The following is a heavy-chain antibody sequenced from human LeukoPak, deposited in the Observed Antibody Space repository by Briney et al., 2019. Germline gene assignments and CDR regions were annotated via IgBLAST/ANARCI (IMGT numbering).Heavy chain of an antibody. V-gene: IGHV3-7*01. CDR1: GFTFSKYW. CDR3: ARDKEEMVRAPYAFGI. J-gene: IGHJ3*02. D-gene: IGHD3-10*01. CDR2: INQIGSEK. Sequence: GGSLRLSCAASGFTFSKYWMTWVRQAPGKGLEWVANINQIGSEKYYVDSVKGRFTMSRDNAKNSMYLQMNSLRDEGTAVYYCARDKEEMVRAPYAFGIWGQGTMVTVSS.